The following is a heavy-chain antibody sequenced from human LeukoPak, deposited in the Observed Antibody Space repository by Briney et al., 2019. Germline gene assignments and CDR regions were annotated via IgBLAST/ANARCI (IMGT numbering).Heavy chain of an antibody. CDR1: GGSISSSSYY. V-gene: IGHV4-39*07. CDR2: IYYSGST. J-gene: IGHJ4*02. D-gene: IGHD3-10*01. Sequence: SETLSLTCTVPGGSISSSSYYWGWIRQPPGKGLEWIGSIYYSGSTYYNPSLKSRVTISVDTSKNQFSLKLSSVTAADTAVYYCARSPPIWFGESYYFDYWGQGTLVTVSS. CDR3: ARSPPIWFGESYYFDY.